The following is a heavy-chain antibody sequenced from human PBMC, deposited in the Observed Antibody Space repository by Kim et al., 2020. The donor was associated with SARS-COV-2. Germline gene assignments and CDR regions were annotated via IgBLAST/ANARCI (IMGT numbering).Heavy chain of an antibody. Sequence: SETLSLTCTVSGGSISSYYWSWIRQPPGKGLEWIGYIYYSGSTNYNPSLKSRVTISVDTSKNQFSLKLSSVTAADTAVYYCARDLTSNWFDPWGQGTLVTVSS. J-gene: IGHJ5*02. CDR2: IYYSGST. CDR3: ARDLTSNWFDP. V-gene: IGHV4-59*01. CDR1: GGSISSYY.